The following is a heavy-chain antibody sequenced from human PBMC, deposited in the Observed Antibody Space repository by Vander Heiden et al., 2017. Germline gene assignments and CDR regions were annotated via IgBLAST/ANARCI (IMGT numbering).Heavy chain of an antibody. V-gene: IGHV3-7*01. Sequence: EVQLVEPGGGLVQPGGLLRPSCAASGFPLSGYWMSWVRQAPGKGLEWVANIKQDGSEKYYVDSVKGRFTISRDNAKNSLYLQMNSLRAEDTAVYYCARDPYYYYGMDVWGQGTTVTVSS. CDR1: GFPLSGYW. CDR3: ARDPYYYYGMDV. CDR2: IKQDGSEK. J-gene: IGHJ6*02.